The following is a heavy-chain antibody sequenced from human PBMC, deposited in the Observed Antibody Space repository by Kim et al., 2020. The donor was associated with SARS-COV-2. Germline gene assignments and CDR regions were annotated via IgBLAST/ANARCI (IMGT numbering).Heavy chain of an antibody. CDR3: AKGVTNSGFDY. V-gene: IGHV3-23*01. J-gene: IGHJ4*02. CDR1: GFTFSTSP. Sequence: GGSLRLSCVASGFTFSTSPMGWVRQAPGKGLEWVSRLSWDGKRTYYADSVKGRVTISSGNSKNTLYLDMNSLRVEDTAVYYCAKGVTNSGFDYWGQGTQVTVSS. CDR2: LSWDGKRT. D-gene: IGHD4-17*01.